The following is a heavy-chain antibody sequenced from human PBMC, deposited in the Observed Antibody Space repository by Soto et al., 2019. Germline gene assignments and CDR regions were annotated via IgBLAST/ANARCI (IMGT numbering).Heavy chain of an antibody. CDR2: IKSKTDGGTT. CDR1: GFTFSNAW. V-gene: IGHV3-15*01. CDR3: TTGRSEIC. J-gene: IGHJ1*01. Sequence: PWGSLRLSCAASGFTFSNAWMIWVRQAPGKGLEWVVRIKSKTDGGTTDYAAPVKGRFTISRDDSKNTLYLQMNSLKTEDTAVYYCTTGRSEICWGQGTLVTVSS.